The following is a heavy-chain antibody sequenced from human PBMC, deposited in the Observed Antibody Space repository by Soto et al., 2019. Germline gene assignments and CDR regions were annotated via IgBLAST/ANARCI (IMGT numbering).Heavy chain of an antibody. Sequence: GESLKISCKGSGYSFTSYWIGWVRQIPGKGLEWMGIIYPGDSDTRYSPSFQGQVTISADKSISTAYLQWSSLKASDTAMYYCARLIKAGRYYYYSGMDVWGQGTTVTVSS. CDR1: GYSFTSYW. V-gene: IGHV5-51*01. CDR2: IYPGDSDT. J-gene: IGHJ6*02. CDR3: ARLIKAGRYYYYSGMDV.